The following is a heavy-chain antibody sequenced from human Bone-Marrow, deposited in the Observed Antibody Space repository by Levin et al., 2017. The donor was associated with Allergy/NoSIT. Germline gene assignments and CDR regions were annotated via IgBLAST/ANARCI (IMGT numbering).Heavy chain of an antibody. J-gene: IGHJ4*02. CDR3: ARDPTYCSDASCPYFDY. CDR1: GFTFSSYW. Sequence: RAGGSLRLSCAASGFTFSSYWMHWVRQAPGKGLVWVSRISTDGTYINYADSVKGRLTISRDNAKNTLYLQMSSLRAEDTAVYYCARDPTYCSDASCPYFDYWCQGGLVTVS. CDR2: ISTDGTYI. V-gene: IGHV3-74*01. D-gene: IGHD2-15*01.